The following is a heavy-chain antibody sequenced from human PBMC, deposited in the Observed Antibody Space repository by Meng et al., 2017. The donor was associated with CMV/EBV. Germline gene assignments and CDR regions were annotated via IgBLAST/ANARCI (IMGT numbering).Heavy chain of an antibody. CDR1: GGSFSGYY. Sequence: GSLRLSCAVYGGSFSGYYWSWIRQPPGKGLEWIGEINHSGSTNYNPSLKSRVTISVDTSKNQFSLKLSSVTVADTAVYYCARGRHSYYYGSGSWGMDVWGQGTTVTVSS. CDR2: INHSGST. CDR3: ARGRHSYYYGSGSWGMDV. J-gene: IGHJ6*02. V-gene: IGHV4-34*01. D-gene: IGHD3-10*01.